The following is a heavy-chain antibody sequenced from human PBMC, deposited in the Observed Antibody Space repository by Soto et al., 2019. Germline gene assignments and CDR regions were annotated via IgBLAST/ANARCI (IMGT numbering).Heavy chain of an antibody. CDR3: ARHNGATGYYYYGMDV. CDR1: GYSFTSYW. D-gene: IGHD4-17*01. V-gene: IGHV5-51*01. CDR2: IYPGDSDT. Sequence: PGESLKISCKGSGYSFTSYWIGWVRQMPWKGLEWMGIIYPGDSDTRYSPSFQGQVTISADKSISTAYLQWSSLKASDTAMYYCARHNGATGYYYYGMDVWGQGTTVTVSS. J-gene: IGHJ6*02.